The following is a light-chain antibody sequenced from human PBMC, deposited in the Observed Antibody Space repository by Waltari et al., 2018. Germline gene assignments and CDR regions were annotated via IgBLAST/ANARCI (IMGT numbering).Light chain of an antibody. CDR1: QSVGSN. CDR2: DVS. V-gene: IGKV3-11*01. CDR3: QHRSNLIT. J-gene: IGKJ5*01. Sequence: ATLSRRASQSVGSNLAWYQQNSGQAPGLLIYDVSRRATGTPARFSGSGSGTDFTLTISSLEPEDFAVYYCQHRSNLITFGQGTRLEIK.